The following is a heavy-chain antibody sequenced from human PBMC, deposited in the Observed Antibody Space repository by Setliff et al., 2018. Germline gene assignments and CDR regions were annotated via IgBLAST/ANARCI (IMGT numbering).Heavy chain of an antibody. CDR2: VFPNGAS. Sequence: SETLSLTCSVSGDSMSGASIWSWIRQPPGRGLEFMGYVFPNGASKYDPSFKSRLTIPVDTSKNQFSLKLTSVTAADTAFYFCAKGGTYRYFDFWGQGTLVTVSS. D-gene: IGHD1-1*01. CDR1: GDSMSGAS. J-gene: IGHJ4*02. CDR3: AKGGTYRYFDF. V-gene: IGHV4-59*03.